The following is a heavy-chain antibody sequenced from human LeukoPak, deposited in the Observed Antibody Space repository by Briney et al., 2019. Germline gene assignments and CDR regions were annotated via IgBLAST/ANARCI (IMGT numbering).Heavy chain of an antibody. D-gene: IGHD1-26*01. CDR2: INPNSGGT. Sequence: GASVKSSCKAFGSTFTRSDMHWVRQGPGQGLEWMGSINPNSGGTNYAQKFQGRVTMTRDTSISTAYMELRSLRSDDTAVYYCARESYSGSSEGTYYYYYMDVWGKGTTVAVSS. V-gene: IGHV1-2*02. CDR1: GSTFTRSD. J-gene: IGHJ6*03. CDR3: ARESYSGSSEGTYYYYYMDV.